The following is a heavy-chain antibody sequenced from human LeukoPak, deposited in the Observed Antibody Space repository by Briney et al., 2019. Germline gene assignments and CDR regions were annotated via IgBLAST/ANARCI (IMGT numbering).Heavy chain of an antibody. J-gene: IGHJ4*02. CDR1: GGSISSYY. V-gene: IGHV4-59*01. Sequence: PSETLSLTCTVSGGSISSYYWSWIRQPPGKGLEWIGYIYYSGSTNYNPSLKSRVTISVDTSKNQFSLKLSSVTAADTAVYYCARSSSRVVVAAIYYWGQGTLVTVSS. CDR2: IYYSGST. D-gene: IGHD2-15*01. CDR3: ARSSSRVVVAAIYY.